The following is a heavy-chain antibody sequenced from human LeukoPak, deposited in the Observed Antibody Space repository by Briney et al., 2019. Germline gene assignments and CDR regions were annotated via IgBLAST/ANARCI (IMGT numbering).Heavy chain of an antibody. Sequence: GGSLRLSCAASGFTFTEYEMNWVRQAPGKGLEWVSYITNSGVTIYYADSVRGRFTISRDNAKSSLYLQMDSLRAEDTAVYYCARGYGSGSYWVGFGYWGQGTLVTVSS. CDR2: ITNSGVTI. J-gene: IGHJ4*02. CDR3: ARGYGSGSYWVGFGY. D-gene: IGHD3-10*01. CDR1: GFTFTEYE. V-gene: IGHV3-48*03.